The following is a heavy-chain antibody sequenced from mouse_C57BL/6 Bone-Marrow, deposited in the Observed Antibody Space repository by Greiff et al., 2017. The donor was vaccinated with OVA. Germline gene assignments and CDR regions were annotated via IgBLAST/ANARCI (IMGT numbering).Heavy chain of an antibody. CDR3: ARHYGKYGYAMDC. CDR2: INSDGGST. V-gene: IGHV5-2*01. D-gene: IGHD2-1*01. J-gene: IGHJ4*01. Sequence: EVKVVESGGGLVQPGESLKLSCESNEYAFPSHDMSWVRKTPEKRLELVAAINSDGGSTYYPDTMERRFIISRDNTRKALYLQMSSLWAEDTALYYGARHYGKYGYAMDCWGKGTSVTVSS. CDR1: EYAFPSHD.